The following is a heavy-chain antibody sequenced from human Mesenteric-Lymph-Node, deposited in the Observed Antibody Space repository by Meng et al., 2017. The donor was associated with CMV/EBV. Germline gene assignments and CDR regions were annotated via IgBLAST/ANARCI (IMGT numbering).Heavy chain of an antibody. Sequence: SETLSLTCAVYGGSFSGYYWSWIRQPPGKGLEWIGEINHSGSTNYNPSLKSRVTISVDTSKNQFSLKLSSVTAADTAVYHCARGKVIAARPWYYYYGMDVWGQGTTVTVSS. CDR2: INHSGST. V-gene: IGHV4-34*01. D-gene: IGHD6-6*01. J-gene: IGHJ6*02. CDR3: ARGKVIAARPWYYYYGMDV. CDR1: GGSFSGYY.